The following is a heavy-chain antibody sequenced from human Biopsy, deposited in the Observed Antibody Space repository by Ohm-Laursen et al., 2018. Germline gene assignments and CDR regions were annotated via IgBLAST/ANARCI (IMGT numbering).Heavy chain of an antibody. CDR2: IFYRGST. Sequence: SQTLSLTCPVSGGSISNNNYYWGWIRQPPGKGLEWIGSIFYRGSTHYKPSLKSRVNISVDTSKNQFSQKLNSVTAADTAVYYCARDYDTSGYYYVSWGQGTLVTVSS. V-gene: IGHV4-39*01. J-gene: IGHJ5*02. D-gene: IGHD3-22*01. CDR3: ARDYDTSGYYYVS. CDR1: GGSISNNNYY.